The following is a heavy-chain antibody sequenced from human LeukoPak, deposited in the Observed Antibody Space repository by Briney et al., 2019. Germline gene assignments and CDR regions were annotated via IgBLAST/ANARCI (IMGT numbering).Heavy chain of an antibody. V-gene: IGHV3-33*01. CDR2: IWYDGSNK. J-gene: IGHJ4*02. Sequence: GGSLRLSCAASGFTFSSYGMHWVRQAPGKGLEWVAVIWYDGSNKYYADSVKGRFTISRDNSKNTLYLQMNSLRAEDTAAYYCARDAYDFWSGYTLVYWGQGTLATVSS. CDR3: ARDAYDFWSGYTLVY. D-gene: IGHD3-3*01. CDR1: GFTFSSYG.